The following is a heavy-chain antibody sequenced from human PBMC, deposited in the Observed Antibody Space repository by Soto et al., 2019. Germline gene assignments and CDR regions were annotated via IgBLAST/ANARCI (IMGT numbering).Heavy chain of an antibody. CDR2: INDNGAIT. D-gene: IGHD3-9*01. Sequence: LRLSCEASGFTFSYYWMHWVRQVPGGGLVWVARINDNGAITRYADSVKGRFTVSRDNANSTMFLQMTSLTAEDTAIYYCARGRKYDVLTGYNDYWGQGTLVTVSS. V-gene: IGHV3-74*01. CDR1: GFTFSYYW. CDR3: ARGRKYDVLTGYNDY. J-gene: IGHJ4*02.